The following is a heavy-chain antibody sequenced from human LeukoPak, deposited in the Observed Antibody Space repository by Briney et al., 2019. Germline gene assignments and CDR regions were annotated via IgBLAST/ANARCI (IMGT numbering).Heavy chain of an antibody. V-gene: IGHV3-21*01. CDR3: ASAYPPYSSGYYSGGKDY. CDR1: GFTFSSYA. Sequence: GGSLRLSCAASGFTFSSYAMSWVRQAPGKGLEWVSSISSSSSYIYYADSVKGRFTISRDNAENSLYLQMNSLRAEDTAVYYCASAYPPYSSGYYSGGKDYWGQGTLVTVSS. D-gene: IGHD3-22*01. CDR2: ISSSSSYI. J-gene: IGHJ4*02.